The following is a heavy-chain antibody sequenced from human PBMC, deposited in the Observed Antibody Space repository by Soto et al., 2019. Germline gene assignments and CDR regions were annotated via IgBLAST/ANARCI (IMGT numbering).Heavy chain of an antibody. Sequence: VQLSGSGGGLVQPGGSLRLSCAASGFTFSSYAMSWVRQAPGKGLEWVSAISGSSTSTYYADSVKGRFTISRDNSNNTLYLQMNSLRAEDTAVYYCAKDPASGCAMENCFGYWGQGTLVTVSS. CDR3: AKDPASGCAMENCFGY. CDR2: ISGSSTST. V-gene: IGHV3-23*01. D-gene: IGHD1-1*01. CDR1: GFTFSSYA. J-gene: IGHJ4*02.